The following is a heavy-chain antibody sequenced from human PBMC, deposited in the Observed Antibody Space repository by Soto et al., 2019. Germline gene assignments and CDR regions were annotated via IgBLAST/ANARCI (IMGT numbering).Heavy chain of an antibody. J-gene: IGHJ4*02. Sequence: GGSLRLSCAASGFTFSSYAMHWVRQAPGKGLEWVAVISYDGSNKYYADSVKGRFTISRDNSKNTLYLQMNSLRAEDTAVYYCAREGAYYDFWSGYYDYWGQGTLVTVSP. CDR1: GFTFSSYA. V-gene: IGHV3-30-3*01. CDR2: ISYDGSNK. CDR3: AREGAYYDFWSGYYDY. D-gene: IGHD3-3*01.